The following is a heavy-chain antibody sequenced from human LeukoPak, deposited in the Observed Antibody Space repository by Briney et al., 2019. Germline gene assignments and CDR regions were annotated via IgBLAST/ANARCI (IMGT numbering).Heavy chain of an antibody. D-gene: IGHD3-10*01. J-gene: IGHJ5*02. CDR1: GGTFSSYA. CDR2: IIPIFGTA. CDR3: ARAGSLSVPAYNWFDP. V-gene: IGHV1-69*05. Sequence: SVKVSCKASGGTFSSYAISWVRQAPGQGLEWMGGIIPIFGTANYAQKFQGRVTITTDESTSTAYMELSSLRSEDTAVYYCARAGSLSVPAYNWFDPWGQGNLVTVSS.